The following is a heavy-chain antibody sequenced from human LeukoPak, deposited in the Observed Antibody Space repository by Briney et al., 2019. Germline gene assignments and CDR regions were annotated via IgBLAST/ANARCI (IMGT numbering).Heavy chain of an antibody. J-gene: IGHJ3*02. V-gene: IGHV4-4*09. CDR2: IYSSGST. D-gene: IGHD1-26*01. CDR3: ARHRRLVGATDVHSFDI. CDR1: GGSISNYY. Sequence: SETLSLTCTVSGGSISNYYWSWIRRPPGKGLEWIGYIYSSGSTNYNPSLKSRVTISVDTSKNQFSLELSSVTAADTAVYYCARHRRLVGATDVHSFDIWGQGTMVTVSS.